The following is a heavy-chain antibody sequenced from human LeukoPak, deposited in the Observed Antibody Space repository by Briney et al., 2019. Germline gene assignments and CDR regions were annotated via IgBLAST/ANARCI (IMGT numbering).Heavy chain of an antibody. CDR1: GFTFSNYA. J-gene: IGHJ4*02. D-gene: IGHD2-21*02. Sequence: GSPLRLSCTTSGFTFSNYAMHWVRQSPGKGPEWVAVISYDGRNKCYADSVKGRFTISRDNSKNTLYLQMNNLRAEDTAVYYCVREDTPATANYWGQGTLVTISS. CDR3: VREDTPATANY. V-gene: IGHV3-30*04. CDR2: ISYDGRNK.